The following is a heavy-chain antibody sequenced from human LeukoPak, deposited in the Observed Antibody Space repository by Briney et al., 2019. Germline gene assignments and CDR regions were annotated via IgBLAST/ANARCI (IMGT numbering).Heavy chain of an antibody. V-gene: IGHV5-51*01. CDR3: AGRHSGSYYFDY. J-gene: IGHJ4*02. Sequence: GESLKISCKASGYSFTTYWIAWVRQMPGQGLEWMGIIYPGDSDTRYSPSFQGQVTISADKSISTAYLQWSSLKASDTAMYYCAGRHSGSYYFDYWGQGTLVTVSS. CDR1: GYSFTTYW. D-gene: IGHD1-26*01. CDR2: IYPGDSDT.